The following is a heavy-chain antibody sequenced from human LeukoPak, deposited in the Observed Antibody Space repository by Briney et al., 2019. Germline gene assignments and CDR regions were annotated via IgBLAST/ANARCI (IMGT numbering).Heavy chain of an antibody. CDR2: INPNSGGT. V-gene: IGHV1-2*06. CDR1: GYTFTGYY. J-gene: IGHJ4*02. Sequence: ASVKVSCKASGYTFTGYYMHWVRQAPGQGLEWMGRINPNSGGTNYAQKFQGRVTMTRDTSISTAYMELSRLRSDDTAVYYCARDRRYNWNRSLWYWGQGTLVTVSS. D-gene: IGHD1-20*01. CDR3: ARDRRYNWNRSLWY.